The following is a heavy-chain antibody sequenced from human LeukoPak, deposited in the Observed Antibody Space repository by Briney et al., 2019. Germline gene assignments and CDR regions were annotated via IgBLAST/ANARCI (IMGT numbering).Heavy chain of an antibody. CDR1: GYTFTSYY. D-gene: IGHD6-19*01. CDR3: ARDPSGGAGTEEAGVSSDDAFDI. J-gene: IGHJ3*02. CDR2: INPSGGSS. Sequence: ASVKVSCKASGYTFTSYYMHWVRQAPGQGLEWMGIINPSGGSSSYAQKFQGRVTMTRDTSTSTVYMELSSLRSEDTAVYYCARDPSGGAGTEEAGVSSDDAFDIWGQGTMVTVSS. V-gene: IGHV1-46*01.